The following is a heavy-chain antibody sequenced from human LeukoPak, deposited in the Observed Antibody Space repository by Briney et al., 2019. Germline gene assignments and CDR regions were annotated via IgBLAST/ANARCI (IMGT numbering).Heavy chain of an antibody. CDR2: MNPNSGNT. CDR3: ARRRIAAAGTCLDY. D-gene: IGHD6-13*01. J-gene: IGHJ4*02. CDR1: GYTFTSYD. Sequence: ASVKVSCKASGYTFTSYDINWVRQATGQGLEWMGWMNPNSGNTGYAQKFQGRVTMTRNTSISTAYMELSSLRSEDTAVYYCARRRIAAAGTCLDYWGQGTLVTVSS. V-gene: IGHV1-8*01.